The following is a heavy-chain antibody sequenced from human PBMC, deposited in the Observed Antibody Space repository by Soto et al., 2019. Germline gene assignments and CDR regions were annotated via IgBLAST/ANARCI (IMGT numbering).Heavy chain of an antibody. CDR3: ATGLLRYYAY. V-gene: IGHV3-15*01. CDR2: IKSKFDGETI. Sequence: PGGFLRLSCAASGINFSRAWMSWVRQAPGKGLEWVGRIKSKFDGETIDYAAPVKGRFTTSRDDSKNIVYLQMNSLNTEDTAVYYCATGLLRYYAYWGHGTLVNVSS. J-gene: IGHJ4*01. CDR1: GINFSRAW. D-gene: IGHD3-9*01.